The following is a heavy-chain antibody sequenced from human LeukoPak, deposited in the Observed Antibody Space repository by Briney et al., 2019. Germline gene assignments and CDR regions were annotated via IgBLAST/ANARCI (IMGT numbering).Heavy chain of an antibody. J-gene: IGHJ4*02. CDR1: GFTVSSNY. CDR3: ARDPQYYYDSSLEDY. CDR2: IYSGGST. V-gene: IGHV3-66*01. D-gene: IGHD3-22*01. Sequence: GSLRLSCAASGFTVSSNYMSWVRQAPGKGLEWVSVIYSGGSTYYADSVKGRFTISRDNSKNTLYLQMNSLRAEDTAVYYCARDPQYYYDSSLEDYWGQGTLVTVSS.